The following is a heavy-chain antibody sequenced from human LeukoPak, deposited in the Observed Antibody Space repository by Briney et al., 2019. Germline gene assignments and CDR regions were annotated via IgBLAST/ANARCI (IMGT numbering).Heavy chain of an antibody. CDR2: ISSSGST. V-gene: IGHV4-61*02. D-gene: IGHD2-2*01. CDR1: GDSITSGSYY. J-gene: IGHJ3*02. CDR3: AREWATYCSSTSCYDAFDI. Sequence: PSETLSLTCTVSGDSITSGSYYWSWIRQPAGKGLEWIGRISSSGSTNYNPSLKSRVTISLDTSKNQFSLKLSSVTAADTAVYYCAREWATYCSSTSCYDAFDIWGQGTMVTVSS.